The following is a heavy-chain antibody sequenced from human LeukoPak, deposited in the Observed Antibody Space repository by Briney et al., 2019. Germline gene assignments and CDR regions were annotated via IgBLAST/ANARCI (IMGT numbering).Heavy chain of an antibody. J-gene: IGHJ2*01. CDR2: IGVAGDT. Sequence: GGSLRLSCAASGFTFSSYNFHWVRQAPGKGLEWVSAIGVAGDTYYADSVKGRFTISRENAANSLYLQMHSLRAGDTALYYCTREFCGSRAACAGGFYDVWGRGTLVTVSS. CDR3: TREFCGSRAACAGGFYDV. CDR1: GFTFSSYN. D-gene: IGHD2-15*01. V-gene: IGHV3-13*01.